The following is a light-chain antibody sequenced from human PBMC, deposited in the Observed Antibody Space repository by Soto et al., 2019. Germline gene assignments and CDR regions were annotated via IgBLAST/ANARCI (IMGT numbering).Light chain of an antibody. CDR1: SSDVGSYNL. J-gene: IGLJ2*01. V-gene: IGLV2-14*02. CDR3: CSSASTATYV. CDR2: EVF. Sequence: QSALTQPASVSGSPGQSITISCTGPSSDVGSYNLVSWYQQYPGKAPKLIIFEVFKRPSGVSHRFSGSKSGNTASLTISGLQADDEANYYCCSSASTATYVFGGGTKLTVL.